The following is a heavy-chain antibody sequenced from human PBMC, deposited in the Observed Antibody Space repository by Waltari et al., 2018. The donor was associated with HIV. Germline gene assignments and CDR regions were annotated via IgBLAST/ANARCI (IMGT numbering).Heavy chain of an antibody. V-gene: IGHV3-30*18. D-gene: IGHD2-2*01. CDR3: AKGGGCISTSCYGAY. CDR2: KSYDGSKK. J-gene: IGHJ4*01. CDR1: GFTFSSYG. Sequence: QVQLVESGGGVVQPGRSLRLSCAASGFTFSSYGMHCVLQAPGKGLEGVAVKSYDGSKKNHADCVEGRFTISRDKSKNPLYMQMNSRRAEDTAVYYGAKGGGCISTSCYGAYWGYGPLVTVSS.